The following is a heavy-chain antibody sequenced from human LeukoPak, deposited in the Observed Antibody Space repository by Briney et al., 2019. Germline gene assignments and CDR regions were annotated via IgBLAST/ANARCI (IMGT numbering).Heavy chain of an antibody. CDR1: EFDFSSHA. Sequence: GGSLRLSCAASEFDFSSHAMTWVRQAPGKGLEWDSAISISGSKTYYADSVQGRFTISRDNSKNTLYLQMNSLRAEDTAVYYCANEIRPNDYWGQGTQVTVSS. J-gene: IGHJ4*02. CDR3: ANEIRPNDY. CDR2: ISISGSKT. V-gene: IGHV3-23*01. D-gene: IGHD4-17*01.